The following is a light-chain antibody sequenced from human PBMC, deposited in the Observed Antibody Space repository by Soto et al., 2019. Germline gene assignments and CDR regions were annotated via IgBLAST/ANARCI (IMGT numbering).Light chain of an antibody. V-gene: IGKV3-15*01. Sequence: TQSPATLSLSPGERATLSCRASQSVATYLAWYQQKPGQAPRLVIYGASTRATGIPARFSGSGSGTEFTLTISSLQSEDFAVYDCQQYNNWPPITFGQGTRLEIK. CDR3: QQYNNWPPIT. CDR2: GAS. CDR1: QSVATY. J-gene: IGKJ5*01.